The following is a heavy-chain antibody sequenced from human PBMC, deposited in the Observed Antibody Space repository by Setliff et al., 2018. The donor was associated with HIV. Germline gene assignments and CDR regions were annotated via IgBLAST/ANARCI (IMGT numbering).Heavy chain of an antibody. CDR3: ARGIENFWSGYIR. V-gene: IGHV4-59*01. D-gene: IGHD3-3*01. J-gene: IGHJ4*02. CDR2: ILYSGTT. CDR1: GAPLSSYY. Sequence: PSETLSLTCTVSGAPLSSYYLNWIRQPPGKGLEWIGYILYSGTTNYNPSLKSRVTMSVDASKNQFSLILSSVTAADTAVYYCARGIENFWSGYIRWGPGTLVTVSS.